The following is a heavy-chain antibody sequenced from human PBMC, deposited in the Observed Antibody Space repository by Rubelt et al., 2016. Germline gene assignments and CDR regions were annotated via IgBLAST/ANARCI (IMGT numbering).Heavy chain of an antibody. J-gene: IGHJ6*02. Sequence: EVQLVESGGGLVQPGGSLRLSCAASGFTVSSNYMSWVRQAPGKGLEWVSVIYSGGSTYYADSVKGRFTISRDNSKTTLYRQMNSLRAEDTAVYYCARGITMVRGVRNYYYYGMDVWGQGTTVTVSS. CDR1: GFTVSSNY. D-gene: IGHD3-10*01. CDR3: ARGITMVRGVRNYYYYGMDV. CDR2: IYSGGST. V-gene: IGHV3-66*01.